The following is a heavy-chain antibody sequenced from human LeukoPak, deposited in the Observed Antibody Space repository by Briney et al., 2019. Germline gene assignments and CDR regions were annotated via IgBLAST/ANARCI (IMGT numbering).Heavy chain of an antibody. CDR2: IYYSGST. J-gene: IGHJ4*02. CDR1: DGSISSGGYY. CDR3: AAQSEYSYAFVY. Sequence: SETLSLTCTVSDGSISSGGYYWSWIRQFPGKGLEWIGSIYYSGSTYYNPSLKSRLTISVDTSKNQFSLKLSSVTAAATAVYCCAAQSEYSYAFVYWGQGTLVTVSS. D-gene: IGHD5-18*01. V-gene: IGHV4-31*03.